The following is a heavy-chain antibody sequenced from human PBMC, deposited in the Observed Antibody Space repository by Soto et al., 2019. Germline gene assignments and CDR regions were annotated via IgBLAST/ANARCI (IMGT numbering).Heavy chain of an antibody. J-gene: IGHJ2*01. CDR2: IIPIFGTA. CDR3: ARGNHRWLQLWYFDL. Sequence: QVQLVQSGAEVKKPGSSVTVSCKASGGTFSSYTISWVRQAPGQGLEWMGGIIPIFGTANYAQKFQGRVTITAGESTSTAYMELSSLRSVDTAVYYCARGNHRWLQLWYFDLWGRGTLVTVSS. D-gene: IGHD5-12*01. CDR1: GGTFSSYT. V-gene: IGHV1-69*12.